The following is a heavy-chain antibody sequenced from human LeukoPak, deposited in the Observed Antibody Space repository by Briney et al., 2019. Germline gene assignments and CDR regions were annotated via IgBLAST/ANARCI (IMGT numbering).Heavy chain of an antibody. D-gene: IGHD2-15*01. Sequence: ASVKVSCKASGYTFTSYHMHWVRQAPGQGLEWMGIINPSGGSTSYAQKFQGRVTMTRDTSTSTVYMELSSLRSEDTAVYCCARDASGYCSGGSCYSPWFDPWGQGTLVTVSS. CDR1: GYTFTSYH. V-gene: IGHV1-46*01. CDR3: ARDASGYCSGGSCYSPWFDP. J-gene: IGHJ5*02. CDR2: INPSGGST.